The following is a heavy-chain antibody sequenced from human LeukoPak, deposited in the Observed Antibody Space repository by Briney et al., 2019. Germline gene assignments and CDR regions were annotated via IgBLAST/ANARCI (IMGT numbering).Heavy chain of an antibody. CDR1: GFTFDDYA. CDR2: INWNGGST. D-gene: IGHD6-25*01. J-gene: IGHJ4*02. Sequence: PGGSLRLSCAASGFTFDDYAMSWVRHAPGKGLEWVSDINWNGGSTGYADSVKGRFTISRDNAKNSLYLQMNSLRAEDTALYYCARLMSGNFDYWGQGTLVTVSS. CDR3: ARLMSGNFDY. V-gene: IGHV3-20*04.